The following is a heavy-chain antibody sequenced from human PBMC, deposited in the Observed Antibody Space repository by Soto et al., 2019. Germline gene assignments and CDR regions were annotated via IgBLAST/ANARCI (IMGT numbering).Heavy chain of an antibody. CDR2: ISAYNGNT. D-gene: IGHD3-3*01. CDR1: GYTLTSYG. Sequence: ASVKVSCQASGYTLTSYGISWVRQAPGQGLEWMGWISAYNGNTNYAQKLQGRVTMTTDTSTSTAYMELRSLRSDDTAVYYCARERPFWSGYYYYYYYGMDVWGQGTTVTVSS. V-gene: IGHV1-18*01. J-gene: IGHJ6*02. CDR3: ARERPFWSGYYYYYYYGMDV.